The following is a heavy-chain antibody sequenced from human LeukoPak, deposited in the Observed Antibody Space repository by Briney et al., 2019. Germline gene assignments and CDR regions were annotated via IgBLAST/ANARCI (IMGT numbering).Heavy chain of an antibody. CDR1: GFTFSDYY. D-gene: IGHD3-22*01. J-gene: IGHJ3*02. Sequence: PGGSPRLSCAASGFTFSDYYMSWIRQAPGKGLEWVSHISSSGSTIYYADSVKGRFTISRDNAKNSLYLQMNSLRAEDTAVYYCARSDPSMIVDAFDIWGQGTMVTVSS. CDR2: ISSSGSTI. CDR3: ARSDPSMIVDAFDI. V-gene: IGHV3-11*04.